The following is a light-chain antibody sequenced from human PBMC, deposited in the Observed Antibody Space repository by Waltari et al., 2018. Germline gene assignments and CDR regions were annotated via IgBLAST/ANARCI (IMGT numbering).Light chain of an antibody. CDR2: QAS. V-gene: IGKV1-5*03. CDR1: QSISSW. Sequence: SASVGDRVTITCRASQSISSWLAWYQQKPGKAPKLLIFQASSLESGVPSRFSGSGSGTEFTLTISSLQPDDFATYYCQQYNSYPLTFGGGTKVEIK. CDR3: QQYNSYPLT. J-gene: IGKJ4*01.